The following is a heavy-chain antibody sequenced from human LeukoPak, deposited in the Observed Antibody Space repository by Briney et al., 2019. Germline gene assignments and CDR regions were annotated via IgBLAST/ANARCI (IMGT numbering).Heavy chain of an antibody. D-gene: IGHD3-10*01. CDR2: FDPEDGET. J-gene: IGHJ4*02. CDR1: GYTLTELS. V-gene: IGHV1-24*01. Sequence: ASVKVSCXVSGYTLTELSMHWVRRAPGKGLEWMGGFDPEDGETIYAQKFQGRVTMTEDTSTDTAYMELSSLRSEDTAVYYCATPGDCYGSGSYSIIPFDYWGQGTLVTVSS. CDR3: ATPGDCYGSGSYSIIPFDY.